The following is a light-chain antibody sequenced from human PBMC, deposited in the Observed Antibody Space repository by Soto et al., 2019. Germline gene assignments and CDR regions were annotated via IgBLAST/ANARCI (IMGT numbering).Light chain of an antibody. Sequence: IHITQSPSSLSSSVGDRVTITCLASLPISNYLAWYQQKPGKIPNRLIYAASTLQAGVPSRFSGSGSGKDLTLTISSMQPEDVEAYYCPKYKSAHLNFGGGNKVDIK. V-gene: IGKV1-27*01. CDR1: LPISNY. CDR2: AAS. J-gene: IGKJ4*01. CDR3: PKYKSAHLN.